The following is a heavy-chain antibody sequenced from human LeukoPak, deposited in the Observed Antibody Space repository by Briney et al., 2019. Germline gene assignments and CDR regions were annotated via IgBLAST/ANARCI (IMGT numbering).Heavy chain of an antibody. V-gene: IGHV1-8*02. Sequence: ASVKVSCKASGYTFNDYGINWVRQATGQGLEWMGWMNPNGGNTGYAQKFQGRVTMTRNTSISTAYMELSSLRSEDTAVYYCARGAYGGGIDYWGQGTLVTVSS. CDR2: MNPNGGNT. J-gene: IGHJ4*02. CDR1: GYTFNDYG. D-gene: IGHD2-15*01. CDR3: ARGAYGGGIDY.